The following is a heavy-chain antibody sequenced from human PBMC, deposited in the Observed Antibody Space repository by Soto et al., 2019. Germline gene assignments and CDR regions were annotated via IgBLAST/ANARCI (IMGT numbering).Heavy chain of an antibody. D-gene: IGHD6-19*01. CDR1: GFTFSSYS. CDR2: SSSSSNYI. Sequence: GGSLRLSCAASGFTFSSYSMNWVRQAPGKGLEWVSFSSSSSNYIYYADSVKGRFTISRDNAKNSLYLQMNTLGADDTAVYYCARDGHSSGWNPDAFDIWGQGTMVTV. V-gene: IGHV3-21*01. CDR3: ARDGHSSGWNPDAFDI. J-gene: IGHJ3*02.